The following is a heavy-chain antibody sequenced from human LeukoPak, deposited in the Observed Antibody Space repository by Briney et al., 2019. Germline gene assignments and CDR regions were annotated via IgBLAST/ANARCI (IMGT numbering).Heavy chain of an antibody. D-gene: IGHD1-1*01. J-gene: IGHJ5*02. Sequence: GRSLRLSCAASGFTFSSYGMHWVRQAPGKGLEWVAVISYDGSNKYYADSVKGRFTISRDNSKNTLYLQMNSVRTEDTAVYFCAKDKNLLEGNWFDPWGQGTLVTVSS. CDR3: AKDKNLLEGNWFDP. CDR2: ISYDGSNK. CDR1: GFTFSSYG. V-gene: IGHV3-30*18.